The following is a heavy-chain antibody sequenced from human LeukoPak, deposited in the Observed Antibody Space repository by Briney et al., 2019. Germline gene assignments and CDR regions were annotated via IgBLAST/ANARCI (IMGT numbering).Heavy chain of an antibody. Sequence: PGGSLRLSCAASGLTFSSYSMNWVRQAPGKGLEWVSYISSSSSTIYYADSVKGRFTISRDNAKNSLYLQMNSLRAEDTAVYYCASSPRGYSYGVGYYYYMDVWGKGTTVTVSS. J-gene: IGHJ6*03. V-gene: IGHV3-48*01. CDR1: GLTFSSYS. D-gene: IGHD5-18*01. CDR2: ISSSSSTI. CDR3: ASSPRGYSYGVGYYYYMDV.